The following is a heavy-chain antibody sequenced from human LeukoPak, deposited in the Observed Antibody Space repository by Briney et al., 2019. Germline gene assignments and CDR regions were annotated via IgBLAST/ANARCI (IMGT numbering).Heavy chain of an antibody. CDR2: ISAYNGNR. Sequence: ASVKVSCKASGYSFTSYGFSLVRQAPGPGLEWMGLISAYNGNRNYAQKLQGRVTMTRNASISTAYMELSSLRSEERAVYYCARGARRILEWLLSYYYYYGMDVWGQGTTVTVSS. J-gene: IGHJ6*02. D-gene: IGHD3-3*01. V-gene: IGHV1-18*01. CDR3: ARGARRILEWLLSYYYYYGMDV. CDR1: GYSFTSYG.